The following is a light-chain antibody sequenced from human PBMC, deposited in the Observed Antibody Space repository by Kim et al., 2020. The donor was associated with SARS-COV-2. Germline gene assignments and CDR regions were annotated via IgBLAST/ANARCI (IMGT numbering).Light chain of an antibody. CDR3: QSRDSGGNVV. Sequence: SSELTQDPAVSVALGQTVRITCQGDSLRSYYATWYQQKLRQAPVLVIYGRNNRPSGIPDRFSGSSSGNTASLTISGAQAEDEADFYCQSRDSGGNVVFGGGTQLTVL. CDR2: GRN. CDR1: SLRSYY. V-gene: IGLV3-19*01. J-gene: IGLJ2*01.